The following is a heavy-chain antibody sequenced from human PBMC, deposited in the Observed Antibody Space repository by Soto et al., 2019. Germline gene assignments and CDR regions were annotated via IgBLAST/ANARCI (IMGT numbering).Heavy chain of an antibody. J-gene: IGHJ4*02. Sequence: PGVSLRLSCAASGFTFSSFAMHWVRQAPGKGLEWVAVISYDGSNKYYADSVKGRFTISRDNSKNTLYLQMNSLRAEDTAVYYCARMGDLYCSSTSCFPDYWGQGTLVTVSS. CDR1: GFTFSSFA. CDR2: ISYDGSNK. CDR3: ARMGDLYCSSTSCFPDY. D-gene: IGHD2-2*01. V-gene: IGHV3-30-3*01.